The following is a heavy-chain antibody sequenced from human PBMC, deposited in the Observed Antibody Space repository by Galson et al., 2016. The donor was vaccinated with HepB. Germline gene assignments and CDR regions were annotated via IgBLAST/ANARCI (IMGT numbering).Heavy chain of an antibody. CDR2: IYYSGST. J-gene: IGHJ4*02. CDR3: ARFSDYGDYGFDY. CDR1: GGSFSGYY. Sequence: TLSLTCAVFGGSFSGYYWSWIRQPPGKGLEWIGYIYYSGSTYYNPSLKSRVTISVDTSKNQFSLKLSSVTAADTAVYYCARFSDYGDYGFDYWGQGTLVTVSS. D-gene: IGHD4-17*01. V-gene: IGHV4-31*11.